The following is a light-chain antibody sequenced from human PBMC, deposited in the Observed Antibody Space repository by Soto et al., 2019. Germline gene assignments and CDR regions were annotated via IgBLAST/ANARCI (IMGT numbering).Light chain of an antibody. CDR2: GNS. J-gene: IGLJ2*01. CDR3: QSYDSSLSGYVV. Sequence: QSVLTQPPSVSGAPGQRVTISCTGSRSNIGAGYDVHWYQQLPGTAPKLLIYGNSNRPSGVPDRFSGSKSGTSASLAITGLQAEYEAEYYCQSYDSSLSGYVVFGGGTKLTVL. V-gene: IGLV1-40*01. CDR1: RSNIGAGYD.